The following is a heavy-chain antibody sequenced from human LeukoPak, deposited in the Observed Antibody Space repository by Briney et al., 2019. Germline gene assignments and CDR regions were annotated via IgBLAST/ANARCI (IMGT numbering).Heavy chain of an antibody. CDR3: ARGWRQFDY. Sequence: SETLSLTCTVSGGSISSHYWSWIRQPPGKGLEWIGYIYYSGSTNYNPSLKSRVTISVDTSKNQFSLKLSSVTAADTAVYYCARGWRQFDYWGQGTLVTVSS. CDR1: GGSISSHY. D-gene: IGHD5-24*01. CDR2: IYYSGST. V-gene: IGHV4-59*11. J-gene: IGHJ4*02.